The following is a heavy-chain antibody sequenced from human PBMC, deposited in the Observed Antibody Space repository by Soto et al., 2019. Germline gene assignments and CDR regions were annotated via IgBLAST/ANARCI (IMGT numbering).Heavy chain of an antibody. V-gene: IGHV4-4*07. CDR2: IYTSGST. D-gene: IGHD1-26*01. J-gene: IGHJ4*02. CDR1: GGSISSYC. Sequence: SETRSLTWTVSGGSISSYCWSWIRQPAGKGLEWIGRIYTSGSTNYNPSLKRRVTMSVDTSKNQFSLKLSSVTAADTAVYYCAREGVGATLDYWGQGTLVTVSS. CDR3: AREGVGATLDY.